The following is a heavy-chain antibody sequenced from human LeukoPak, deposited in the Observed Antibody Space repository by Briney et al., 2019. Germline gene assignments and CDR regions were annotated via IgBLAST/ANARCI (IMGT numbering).Heavy chain of an antibody. CDR3: ARGGTFVSDY. V-gene: IGHV3-7*01. D-gene: IGHD1-1*01. CDR1: GFTFSTFW. J-gene: IGHJ4*02. Sequence: GGSLRLSCAASGFTFSTFWLSWVRQAPGKGLEWVANINQDGSEKYYVDSMKGRFTVSRDNAKNSLHLQMDSLRAEDTAVYYCARGGTFVSDYWGQGTLVTVSS. CDR2: INQDGSEK.